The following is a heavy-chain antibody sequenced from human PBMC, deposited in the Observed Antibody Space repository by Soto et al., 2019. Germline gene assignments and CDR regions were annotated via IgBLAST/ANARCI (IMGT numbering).Heavy chain of an antibody. CDR3: AKLDLGELSPTNFDY. CDR1: GFTVSSYG. D-gene: IGHD3-16*02. CDR2: ISYDGSNK. V-gene: IGHV3-30*18. J-gene: IGHJ4*02. Sequence: QVQLVESGGGVVQPGRSLRLSCAASGFTVSSYGMHWVRQAPGKGLEWVAVISYDGSNKYYADYVKGRLTISRDNSKNTLYLQMNSLRAEDTAVYYCAKLDLGELSPTNFDYWGQGTLVTVSS.